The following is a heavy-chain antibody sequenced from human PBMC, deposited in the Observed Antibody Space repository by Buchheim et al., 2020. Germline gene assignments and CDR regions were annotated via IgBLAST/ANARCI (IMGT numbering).Heavy chain of an antibody. CDR2: INHSGST. CDR1: GGSFSGYY. CDR3: ARGYGSSTSCSNWFDP. Sequence: QVQLQQWGAGLLKPSETLSLTCAVYGGSFSGYYWSWIRQPPGKGLEWIGEINHSGSTNYNPSLKSRVTISADTSKNQFSLKLSSVTAADTAVYYCARGYGSSTSCSNWFDPWGQGTL. V-gene: IGHV4-34*01. J-gene: IGHJ5*02. D-gene: IGHD2-2*01.